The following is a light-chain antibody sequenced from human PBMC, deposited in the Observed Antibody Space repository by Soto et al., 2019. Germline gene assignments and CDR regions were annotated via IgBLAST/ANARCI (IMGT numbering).Light chain of an antibody. CDR1: QSVSSSY. CDR2: GAS. J-gene: IGKJ1*01. CDR3: QQHSHWPPWT. V-gene: IGKV3D-20*02. Sequence: EIVLTQSPGTLSLSPGVRATLSCRASQSVSSSYLAWYQQKPGQAPRLLIYGASSRATGIPDRFSGSGSGTDFSLTISRLEPEDFAVYYCQQHSHWPPWTFGQGTRVEIQ.